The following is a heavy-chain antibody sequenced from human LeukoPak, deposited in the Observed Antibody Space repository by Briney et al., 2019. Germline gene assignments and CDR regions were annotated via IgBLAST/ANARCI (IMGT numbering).Heavy chain of an antibody. CDR3: ARSPRGGTKTYFDY. CDR2: IYYSGST. CDR1: GGPISNYY. V-gene: IGHV4-59*01. J-gene: IGHJ4*02. D-gene: IGHD1-14*01. Sequence: KPSETLSLTCTVSGGPISNYYWSWIRQPPGKGLKWIGYIYYSGSTNYNPSLKSRVTISVDTSKNQFSLRPSSVTAADTAVYYCARSPRGGTKTYFDYWGQGTLVTVSP.